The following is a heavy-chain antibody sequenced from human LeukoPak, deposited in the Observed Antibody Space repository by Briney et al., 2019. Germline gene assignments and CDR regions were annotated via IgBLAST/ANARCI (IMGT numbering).Heavy chain of an antibody. Sequence: SQTLSLTCAISGDSVSSNSAAWNWIRQSPSRGLEWLGRTYYRSNWYNDYAVSVKSRITINPDTSKNQFSLQLNSVTPEDTAVYYCARVRWPTTGDKEVRGVITGGLYMDVWGKGTTVTISS. V-gene: IGHV6-1*01. CDR3: ARVRWPTTGDKEVRGVITGGLYMDV. J-gene: IGHJ6*03. CDR2: TYYRSNWYN. CDR1: GDSVSSNSAA. D-gene: IGHD3-10*01.